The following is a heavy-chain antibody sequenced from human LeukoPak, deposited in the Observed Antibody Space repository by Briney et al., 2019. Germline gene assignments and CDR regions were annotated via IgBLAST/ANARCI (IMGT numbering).Heavy chain of an antibody. CDR3: VRGRHSANNYGGDY. V-gene: IGHV3-48*03. J-gene: IGHJ4*02. CDR2: ISDSGVSI. D-gene: IGHD5-12*01. Sequence: PGGSLRLSCATSGFTFSAYEMNWVRQAPGKGLEWISYISDSGVSIHYADSVRGRFSISRDNAKDALLLQMNTVTAEDTAVYYCVRGRHSANNYGGDYWGQGTLVTVSS. CDR1: GFTFSAYE.